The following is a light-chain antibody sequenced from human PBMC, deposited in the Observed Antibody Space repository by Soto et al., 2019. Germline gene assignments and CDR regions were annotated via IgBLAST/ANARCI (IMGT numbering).Light chain of an antibody. CDR2: EVS. CDR1: SSDVGSYNL. V-gene: IGLV2-23*02. Sequence: QSALTQPASVSGSPGPSIAISCTGTSSDVGSYNLVSWYQQHPGKAPKLMIYEVSKRPSGVSDRFSGSKSGNTASLTISGLQAADEADYYCCSYAGSSTWVFGGGTKLTVL. J-gene: IGLJ3*02. CDR3: CSYAGSSTWV.